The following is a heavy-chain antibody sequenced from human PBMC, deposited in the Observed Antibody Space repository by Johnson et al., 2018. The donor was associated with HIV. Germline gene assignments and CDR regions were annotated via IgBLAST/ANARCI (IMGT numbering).Heavy chain of an antibody. J-gene: IGHJ3*02. V-gene: IGHV3-13*01. CDR2: MGTAGDR. D-gene: IGHD5-24*01. CDR3: ARDSIEMATKSEDAFDI. Sequence: VQLVESGGGLVQPGGSLTLSCAASGFTFSNSDMHWVRQPTGQGLEWVSGMGTAGDRHYADSVNGRFTLSRDNSKNTVSLQMNSRRAEDTAVYYCARDSIEMATKSEDAFDIWGQGTMVTVSS. CDR1: GFTFSNSD.